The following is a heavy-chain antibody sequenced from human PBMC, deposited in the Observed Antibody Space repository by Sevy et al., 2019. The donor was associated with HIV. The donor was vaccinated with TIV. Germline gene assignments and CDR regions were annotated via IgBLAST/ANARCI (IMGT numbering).Heavy chain of an antibody. Sequence: ASVKVSCKASGYTFTGYYMHWVRQAPGQGLEWMGRINPNSGGTNYAQKFQGRVTMTRDTSISTAYMELGRLGSDGTAVYYCARGGDIVVVPAAPHDAFDIWGQGTMVTVSS. CDR3: ARGGDIVVVPAAPHDAFDI. CDR2: INPNSGGT. V-gene: IGHV1-2*06. D-gene: IGHD2-2*01. J-gene: IGHJ3*02. CDR1: GYTFTGYY.